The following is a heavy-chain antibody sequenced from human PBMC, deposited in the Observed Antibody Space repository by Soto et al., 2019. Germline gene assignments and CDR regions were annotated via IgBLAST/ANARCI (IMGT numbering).Heavy chain of an antibody. CDR1: GFTFSSYA. CDR2: ISDSGGST. CDR3: AKGTYYYGSAPYYFDY. J-gene: IGHJ4*02. V-gene: IGHV3-23*01. Sequence: GSLRLSCAASGFTFSSYAMSWVRQAPGKGLEWVSGISDSGGSTYYADSVKGRFTISRDNSKNTLYLQMNSLRAEGTAVYYCAKGTYYYGSAPYYFDYWGQGTLVTVSS. D-gene: IGHD3-10*01.